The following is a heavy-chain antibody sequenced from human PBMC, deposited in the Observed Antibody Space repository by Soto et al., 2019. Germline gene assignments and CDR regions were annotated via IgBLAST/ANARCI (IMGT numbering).Heavy chain of an antibody. V-gene: IGHV2-5*02. CDR2: IYWDDDK. J-gene: IGHJ6*02. CDR1: GFSLNTSGVG. D-gene: IGHD6-13*01. Sequence: QITLKESGPTLVKPTQTLTLTCTFSGFSLNTSGVGVGWIRQPPGKALEWLSIIYWDDDKRYSPSLKSRLTITKDTSKNQVVLKMTNMDPVDTATYYCTHSLSSNWFDYYYYFGLDVWGQGTTVTVSS. CDR3: THSLSSNWFDYYYYFGLDV.